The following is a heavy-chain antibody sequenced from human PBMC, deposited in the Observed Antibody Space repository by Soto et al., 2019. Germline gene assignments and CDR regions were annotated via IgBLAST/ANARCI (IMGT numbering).Heavy chain of an antibody. CDR2: IIPIFGTA. J-gene: IGHJ6*02. D-gene: IGHD2-2*01. CDR3: ARDLVVVLAADERYYYYYGMDV. CDR1: GGTFSSYA. Sequence: SVKVSCKASGGTFSSYAISWVRQAPGQGLEWMGGIIPIFGTANYAQKFQGRVTITADESTSTAYMELSSLRSEDTAVYYCARDLVVVLAADERYYYYYGMDVWGQGTTVTVS. V-gene: IGHV1-69*13.